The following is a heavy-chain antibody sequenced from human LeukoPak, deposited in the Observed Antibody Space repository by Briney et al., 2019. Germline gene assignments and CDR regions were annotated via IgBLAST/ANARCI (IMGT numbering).Heavy chain of an antibody. CDR2: INHSGST. Sequence: SEPLSLTCAVYGGSFSGYYWSWIRQPPGKGLEWIGEINHSGSTNYNPSLKSRATISVGTSKNQFSLKLSSVTAADTAVYYCARVPGYCSGGSCYYYYDMDVWGQGTTVTVSS. CDR1: GGSFSGYY. D-gene: IGHD2-15*01. CDR3: ARVPGYCSGGSCYYYYDMDV. J-gene: IGHJ6*02. V-gene: IGHV4-34*01.